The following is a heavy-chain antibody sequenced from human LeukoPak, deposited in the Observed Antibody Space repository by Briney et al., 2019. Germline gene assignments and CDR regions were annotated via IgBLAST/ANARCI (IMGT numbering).Heavy chain of an antibody. D-gene: IGHD2-15*01. J-gene: IGHJ4*02. CDR1: GYSISSGYY. V-gene: IGHV4-38-2*02. CDR3: ARVICSGGSCRFDY. Sequence: SETLSLTCTVSGYSISSGYYWGWIRQPPGKGLEWIGSTYHSGSTYYNPSLKSRVTMSVDTSKNQFSLKLSSVTAADTAVYYCARVICSGGSCRFDYWGQGTLVTVSS. CDR2: TYHSGST.